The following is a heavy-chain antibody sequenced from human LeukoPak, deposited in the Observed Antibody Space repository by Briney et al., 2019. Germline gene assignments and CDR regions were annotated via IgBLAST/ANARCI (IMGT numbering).Heavy chain of an antibody. Sequence: HPGRSLRLSCAASGFTFDDYAMHWVRQAPGKGLEWVSGISWNSGSIGYADSVKGRFTISRDNAKNSLYLQMNSLRAEDTALYYCAKVLGYSYGYFDYWGQGTLVTVSS. D-gene: IGHD5-18*01. CDR1: GFTFDDYA. CDR3: AKVLGYSYGYFDY. V-gene: IGHV3-9*01. J-gene: IGHJ4*02. CDR2: ISWNSGSI.